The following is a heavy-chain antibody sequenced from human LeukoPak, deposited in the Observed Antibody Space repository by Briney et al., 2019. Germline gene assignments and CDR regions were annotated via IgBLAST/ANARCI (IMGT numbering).Heavy chain of an antibody. CDR3: ARRRAPAANNWYFDL. CDR2: MNPNSGNA. D-gene: IGHD2-2*01. CDR1: GYTFTDYD. J-gene: IGHJ2*01. V-gene: IGHV1-8*03. Sequence: ASVKVSCEAFGYTFTDYDINWVRQATGQGLEWMGWMNPNSGNAGFAQKFLDRVTITRDTSISTAYMQLSGLRSDDTAVYFCARRRAPAANNWYFDLWGRGTLVAVSS.